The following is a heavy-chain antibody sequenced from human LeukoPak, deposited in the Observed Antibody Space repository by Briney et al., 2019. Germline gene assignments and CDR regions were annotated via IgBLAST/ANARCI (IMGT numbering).Heavy chain of an antibody. V-gene: IGHV3-23*01. CDR1: GFTFSSYA. CDR3: AKIYYDSSGYYYFDY. J-gene: IGHJ4*02. Sequence: GGSLRLSCAASGFTFSSYAMSWVRQAPGKGGEWVSDISGSGGSTYYADSVKGRFTISRDNSKNTLYLQMNSLRAEDTAVYYCAKIYYDSSGYYYFDYWGQGTLVTVSS. D-gene: IGHD3-22*01. CDR2: ISGSGGST.